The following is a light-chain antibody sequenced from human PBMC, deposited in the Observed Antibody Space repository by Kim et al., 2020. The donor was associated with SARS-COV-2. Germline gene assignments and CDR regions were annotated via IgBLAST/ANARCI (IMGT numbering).Light chain of an antibody. CDR1: SSDVGAYDY. V-gene: IGLV2-14*03. CDR3: SSFTTTNTFV. Sequence: ISCTGTSSDVGAYDYNSWFQQHPGQAPALMIYDVNEWPSGSGVSARFSGSKSGNTASLTISGLQTEDEADYYCSSFTTTNTFVFGTGTKVTVL. J-gene: IGLJ1*01. CDR2: DVN.